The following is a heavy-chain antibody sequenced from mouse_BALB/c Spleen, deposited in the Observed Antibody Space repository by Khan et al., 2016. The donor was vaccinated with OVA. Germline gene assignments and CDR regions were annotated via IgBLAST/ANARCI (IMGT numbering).Heavy chain of an antibody. D-gene: IGHD2-4*01. Sequence: VQLKQSGPGLVKPSQSLSLTCTVTGYSITSEFAWNWIRQFPGNKLEWMGYISYSGNTRYNPSLKSLISITRDTSRNQFFLQLNSVTTEDTVTYYCARKDYYDYDPFPYWGQGTLVTVSA. CDR3: ARKDYYDYDPFPY. J-gene: IGHJ3*01. CDR1: GYSITSEFA. V-gene: IGHV3-2*02. CDR2: ISYSGNT.